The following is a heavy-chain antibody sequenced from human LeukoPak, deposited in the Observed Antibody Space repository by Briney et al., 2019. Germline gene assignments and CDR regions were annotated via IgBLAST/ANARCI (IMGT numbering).Heavy chain of an antibody. CDR3: AKDGAIAAVLHAEYFQH. Sequence: GGSLRLSCAASGFTFSSYGMHWVRQAPGKGLEWVAFIRYDGSNKYYADSVKGRFTISRDNSKNTLYLQMNSLRAEDAAVYYCAKDGAIAAVLHAEYFQHWGQGTLVTVSS. V-gene: IGHV3-30*02. CDR1: GFTFSSYG. CDR2: IRYDGSNK. D-gene: IGHD6-13*01. J-gene: IGHJ1*01.